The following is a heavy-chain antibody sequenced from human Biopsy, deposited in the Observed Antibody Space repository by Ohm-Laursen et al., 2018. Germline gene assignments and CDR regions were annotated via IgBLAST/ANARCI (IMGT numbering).Heavy chain of an antibody. CDR1: SYTFTDYN. V-gene: IGHV1-2*02. CDR2: INCKTGAT. Sequence: GSSVKVSCKVSSYTFTDYNIHWMRQAPGQGLEWLGYINCKTGATNYAQKFQGTVTMTRDTSISTAYLALSSLRSADTAIYYCARDPLNGHKHFDYWGQGSLVTVSS. CDR3: ARDPLNGHKHFDY. J-gene: IGHJ4*02. D-gene: IGHD2-8*01.